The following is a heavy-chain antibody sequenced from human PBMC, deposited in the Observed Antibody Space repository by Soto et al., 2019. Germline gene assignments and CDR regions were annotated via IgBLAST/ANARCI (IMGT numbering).Heavy chain of an antibody. J-gene: IGHJ4*02. CDR3: AHRGGAAVGLYYFAY. D-gene: IGHD6-13*01. Sequence: QITLKQSGPTLVKPTQTLTLTCTFSGFSLSTTGVGVSWIRQPPGKALEWPALIYWHDDNRYSPFVKRRLTITKDTSKTQVVLTMTNMDPVDTATYYCAHRGGAAVGLYYFAYWGQGALVTVSS. V-gene: IGHV2-5*01. CDR2: IYWHDDN. CDR1: GFSLSTTGVG.